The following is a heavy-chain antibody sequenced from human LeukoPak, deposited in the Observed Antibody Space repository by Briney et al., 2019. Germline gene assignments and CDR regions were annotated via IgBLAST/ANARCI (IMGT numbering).Heavy chain of an antibody. CDR1: GLTLSRQW. CDR3: ARRPSGANAFGY. D-gene: IGHD4/OR15-4a*01. J-gene: IGHJ4*02. V-gene: IGHV3-7*04. CDR2: IKQDGSKK. Sequence: GGSLRLSCAASGLTLSRQWMRWVRQAPGQGLEWVAHIKQDGSKKYYVDSVKGRFTISRDNAKNSLYLQMNSLRAEDTAVYYCARRPSGANAFGYWGLGTLVTVSS.